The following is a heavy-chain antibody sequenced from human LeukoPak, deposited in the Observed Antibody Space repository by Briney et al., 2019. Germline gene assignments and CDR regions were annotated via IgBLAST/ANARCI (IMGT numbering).Heavy chain of an antibody. CDR2: IKQKGSEK. D-gene: IGHD3-3*01. Sequence: GGTLSLSCAASGFTFSRYWMSGVRQAPGKGVKGVANIKQKGSEKYYVDSVKGRFTISRDNAKNSLYLQMNSLRAEDTAVYYCARRYYDFWSGYYTPGYYYGMDVWGQGTTVTVSS. CDR3: ARRYYDFWSGYYTPGYYYGMDV. J-gene: IGHJ6*02. CDR1: GFTFSRYW. V-gene: IGHV3-7*01.